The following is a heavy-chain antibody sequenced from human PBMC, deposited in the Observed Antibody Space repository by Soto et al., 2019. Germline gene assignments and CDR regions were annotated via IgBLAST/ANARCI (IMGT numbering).Heavy chain of an antibody. CDR1: YGSSGNRGVS. Sequence: QSDTCSVVYGSSGNRGVSRVSNSQPPGRGLEWIGTIYYTGTTYSNPSLKSRVTISVDTSNNQFSLKLNSVTATDTAVYYCVRSPIVGNYIYYFDHWGQGTLVTVSS. D-gene: IGHD4-4*01. J-gene: IGHJ4*02. CDR3: VRSPIVGNYIYYFDH. V-gene: IGHV4-39*01. CDR2: IYYTGTT.